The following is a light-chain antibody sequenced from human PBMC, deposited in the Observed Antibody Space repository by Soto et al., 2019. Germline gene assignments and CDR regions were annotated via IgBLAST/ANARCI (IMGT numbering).Light chain of an antibody. J-gene: IGKJ1*01. CDR1: QSVSSSY. CDR3: QQYGSSRT. Sequence: EIVLTQSPGTLSLSPGERATLSFRASQSVSSSYLAWYQQKPGQAPRLLIYGASSRATGIPDRFSGSGSGTDFTLTISRLEPEDFAVYYCQQYGSSRTFGQGTKVVIK. CDR2: GAS. V-gene: IGKV3-20*01.